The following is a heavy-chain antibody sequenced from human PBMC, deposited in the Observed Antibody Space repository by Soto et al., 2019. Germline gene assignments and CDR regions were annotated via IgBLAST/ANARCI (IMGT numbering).Heavy chain of an antibody. CDR2: INPDGGNT. CDR1: GYTLSPYW. CDR3: VRVGDHTLHY. J-gene: IGHJ4*02. Sequence: EVQLVESGGGLVQPGGSLRLSCAASGYTLSPYWMHWVRQAPGKGLVWVPRINPDGGNTDYADSVRGRVTMSRDNAKNTLYLQMNSLRPEDTAVDYCVRVGDHTLHYWGQGTLVAVSS. D-gene: IGHD4-17*01. V-gene: IGHV3-74*01.